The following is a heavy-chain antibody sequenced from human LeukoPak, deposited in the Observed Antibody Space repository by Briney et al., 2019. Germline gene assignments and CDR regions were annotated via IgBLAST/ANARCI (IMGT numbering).Heavy chain of an antibody. Sequence: XGSLRLSCAASGFTFSGSAMHWVRQASGKGLEWVGRIRSKANSYATAYAASVKGMFTISRDDSKNTAYLQMNSLKTEDTAVYYCTYAFWSGYYTRNFDYWGQGTLVTVSS. CDR2: IRSKANSYAT. J-gene: IGHJ4*02. V-gene: IGHV3-73*01. CDR1: GFTFSGSA. CDR3: TYAFWSGYYTRNFDY. D-gene: IGHD3-3*01.